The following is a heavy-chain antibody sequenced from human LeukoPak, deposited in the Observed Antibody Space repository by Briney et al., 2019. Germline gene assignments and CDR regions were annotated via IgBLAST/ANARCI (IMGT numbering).Heavy chain of an antibody. J-gene: IGHJ4*02. CDR3: TTDRFN. CDR1: GFTLTNAW. V-gene: IGHV3-15*01. CDR2: VKSKTDGGTI. Sequence: PGGSRRLSCAASGFTLTNAWMSWVRQAPGKGLEWVGRVKSKTDGGTIDYTAPVKGRFTISRDDSKNTLSLQMNSLKTEDTAVYYCTTDRFNWGQGNLFSVSS.